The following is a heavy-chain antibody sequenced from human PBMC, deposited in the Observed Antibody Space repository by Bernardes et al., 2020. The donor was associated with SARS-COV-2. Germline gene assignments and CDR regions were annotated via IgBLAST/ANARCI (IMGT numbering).Heavy chain of an antibody. CDR1: GGSVSSGSYY. CDR3: AREGVLRYFDWLSSSYGMDV. J-gene: IGHJ6*02. D-gene: IGHD3-9*01. CDR2: IYYSGST. V-gene: IGHV4-61*01. Sequence: ETLSLTCIVSGGSVSSGSYYWSWIRQPPGKGLEWIGYIYYSGSTNYNPSLKSRVTISVDTSKNQFSLKLSSVTAADTAVYYCAREGVLRYFDWLSSSYGMDVWGQGTTVTVSS.